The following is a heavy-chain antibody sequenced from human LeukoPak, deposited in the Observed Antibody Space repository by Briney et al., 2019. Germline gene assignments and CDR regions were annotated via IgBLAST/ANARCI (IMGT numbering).Heavy chain of an antibody. J-gene: IGHJ5*02. CDR2: ITSSSSYI. Sequence: GGSLRLSCAASGFTFSSYAMNWVRQAPGKGLEWVSSITSSSSYIFYADSVKGRFTISRDDAKNSLYLQMNSLRAEDTAVYYCARDRNGSNRRVDPWGQGTLVTVSS. CDR3: ARDRNGSNRRVDP. V-gene: IGHV3-21*01. D-gene: IGHD3-10*01. CDR1: GFTFSSYA.